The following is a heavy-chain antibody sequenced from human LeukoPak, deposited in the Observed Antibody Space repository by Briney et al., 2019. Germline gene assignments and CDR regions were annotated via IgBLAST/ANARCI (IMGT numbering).Heavy chain of an antibody. CDR3: ARDRGYSTFDY. D-gene: IGHD4-23*01. CDR2: MKEDGSKI. J-gene: IGHJ4*02. CDR1: AFTFSNYW. V-gene: IGHV3-7*01. Sequence: GGSLRLSCAASAFTFSNYWMSWVRQAPGKGLEWVANMKEDGSKINYVDSVKGRFTISRDNAKNSLYLQMNSLRVDDTAVYYCARDRGYSTFDYWGQGTLVTVSS.